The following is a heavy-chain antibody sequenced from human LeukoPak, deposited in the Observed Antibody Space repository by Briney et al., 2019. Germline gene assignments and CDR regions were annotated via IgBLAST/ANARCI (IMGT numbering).Heavy chain of an antibody. CDR2: INPSGGST. Sequence: ASVKVSCKASGYTFTSYYMHWVRQAPGQGLEWMGIINPSGGSTSYAQKSQGRVTMTRDTSTSTVYMELSSLRSEDTAVYYCAREGGGDGYNYLDFDYWGQGTLVTVSS. J-gene: IGHJ4*02. CDR3: AREGGGDGYNYLDFDY. V-gene: IGHV1-46*01. CDR1: GYTFTSYY. D-gene: IGHD5-24*01.